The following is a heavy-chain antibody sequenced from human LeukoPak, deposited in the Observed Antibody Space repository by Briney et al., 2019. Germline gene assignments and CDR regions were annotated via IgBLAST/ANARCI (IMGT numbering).Heavy chain of an antibody. V-gene: IGHV1-2*04. Sequence: ASVKVSCKASGYTSTGYYMHWVRQAPGQGLEWMGWINPNSGGTNYAQRFQGWVTMTRDTSISTAYMELSRLRSDDTAVYYCARGPAIVVVAATLGSHLYYWGQGTLVTVSS. D-gene: IGHD2-15*01. CDR2: INPNSGGT. CDR1: GYTSTGYY. J-gene: IGHJ4*02. CDR3: ARGPAIVVVAATLGSHLYY.